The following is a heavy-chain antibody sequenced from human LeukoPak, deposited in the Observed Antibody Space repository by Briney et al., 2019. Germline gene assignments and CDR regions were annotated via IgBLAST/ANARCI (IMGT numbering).Heavy chain of an antibody. CDR1: GFTFSGYW. CDR3: ARERIFSF. J-gene: IGHJ4*02. Sequence: PGGSLRLSCAASGFTFSGYWMSWVRQAPGKGLEWVANIKQDGTETYYVDSVKGRFTISRDNAKNSLYLQVNSLRTEDTAVYYCARERIFSFWGQGTLVAVSS. V-gene: IGHV3-7*01. CDR2: IKQDGTET.